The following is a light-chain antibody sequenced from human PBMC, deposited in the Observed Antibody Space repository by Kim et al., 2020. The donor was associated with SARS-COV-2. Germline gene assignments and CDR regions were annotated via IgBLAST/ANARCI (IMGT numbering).Light chain of an antibody. Sequence: NFMLTQPHSVSESPGKTVTIPCTRSSGSIASNYVQWYQQRPGSSPTTVIYEDNQRPSGVPDRFSGSIDSSSNSASLTISGLKTEDEADYYCQSYDSSSWVFGGGTQLTVL. J-gene: IGLJ3*02. CDR2: EDN. V-gene: IGLV6-57*01. CDR1: SGSIASNY. CDR3: QSYDSSSWV.